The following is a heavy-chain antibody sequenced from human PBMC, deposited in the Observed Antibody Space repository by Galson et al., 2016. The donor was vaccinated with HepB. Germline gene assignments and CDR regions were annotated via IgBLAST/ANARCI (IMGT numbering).Heavy chain of an antibody. CDR3: ATDEGTTVL. D-gene: IGHD4-17*01. CDR1: GYSFTSHD. CDR2: MNPNSGDT. J-gene: IGHJ1*01. V-gene: IGHV1-8*01. Sequence: SVKVSCKASGYSFTSHDLNWVRQATGQGLEWMGWMNPNSGDTGCAQKFQGRVTMTRDASISTAYMELSSLRSDDTAVYYCATDEGTTVLWGQGTLVTVSS.